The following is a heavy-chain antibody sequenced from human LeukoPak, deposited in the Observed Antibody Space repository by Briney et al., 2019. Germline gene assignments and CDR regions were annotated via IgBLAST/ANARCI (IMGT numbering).Heavy chain of an antibody. J-gene: IGHJ4*02. CDR3: ARETSWTFDN. V-gene: IGHV3-48*04. Sequence: PGGSLRLSCAASGFTFSSYAMSWVRQAPGKGLEWVSYINSGGTTKFYADSVKGRFTISRDNAKNSLYLQMSSLRAEDTAVYYCARETSWTFDNWGQGTLVTVSS. CDR2: INSGGTTK. CDR1: GFTFSSYA. D-gene: IGHD3/OR15-3a*01.